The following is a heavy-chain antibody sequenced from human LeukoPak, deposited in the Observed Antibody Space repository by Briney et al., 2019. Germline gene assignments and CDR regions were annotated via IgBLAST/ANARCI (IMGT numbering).Heavy chain of an antibody. Sequence: QTGGSLRLSCAASGFTFSSYAMSWVRQAPGKGLEWVSAISGSGGSTYYADSVKGRFTISRDNSKNTLYLQMNSLRAEDTAVYYCAKITHCSSTSCQYYFDYWGQGTLVTVSS. CDR2: ISGSGGST. J-gene: IGHJ4*02. CDR3: AKITHCSSTSCQYYFDY. CDR1: GFTFSSYA. V-gene: IGHV3-23*01. D-gene: IGHD2-2*01.